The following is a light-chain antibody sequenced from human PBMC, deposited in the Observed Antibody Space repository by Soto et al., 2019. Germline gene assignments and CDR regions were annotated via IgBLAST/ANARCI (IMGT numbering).Light chain of an antibody. Sequence: EIVMTQSPATLSVSPGGRATLSCMASQSVSSYLAWYQQRPGQPPRLLIYGASTRATGIPARFSGSGSGTEFSHTISSLQSEDFAVYYCQQYNTWPPKYTFGQGNKLAIK. CDR1: QSVSSY. J-gene: IGKJ2*01. CDR3: QQYNTWPPKYT. V-gene: IGKV3-15*01. CDR2: GAS.